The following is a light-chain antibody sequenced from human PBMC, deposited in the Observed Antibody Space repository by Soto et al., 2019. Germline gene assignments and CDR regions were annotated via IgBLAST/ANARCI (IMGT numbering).Light chain of an antibody. CDR3: QHFGSSLRT. Sequence: IVLTPSPGTLSLSPGDRATLSCRASQSFSSHFLAWYQPKPGQAPRLLIHGTSSRATGIPDRFSGSGSGTDFTLTINSLEPEDFAVYYCQHFGSSLRTFGQGTKVDIK. J-gene: IGKJ1*01. V-gene: IGKV3-20*01. CDR2: GTS. CDR1: QSFSSHF.